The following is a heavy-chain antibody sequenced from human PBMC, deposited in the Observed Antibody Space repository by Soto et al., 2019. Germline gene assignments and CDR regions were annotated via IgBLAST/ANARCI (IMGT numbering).Heavy chain of an antibody. CDR1: ECRFTSYW. D-gene: IGHD2-15*01. V-gene: IGHV5-10-1*01. Sequence: GQPIKVSSRVAECRFTSYWVSWVRQKHGKGLELMGKIDPSASYTNYSPSFQGHVTISADKSISTAYLQWSSLKASDTAMYYCARHHGGAVAATRYCNNGMAVWRQGTTDTVSS. CDR3: ARHHGGAVAATRYCNNGMAV. CDR2: IDPSASYT. J-gene: IGHJ6*01.